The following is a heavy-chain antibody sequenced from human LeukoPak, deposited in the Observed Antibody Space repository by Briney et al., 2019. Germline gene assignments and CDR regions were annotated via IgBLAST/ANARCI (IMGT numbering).Heavy chain of an antibody. CDR3: AREDDILADNAFDI. Sequence: PSETLSLTCTVSGGSISSGGYYWGWIRQPPGKGLEWIGSIHYSGSTYYNPSLRSRVTISIDTSKNQFSLNLNSVTAADTAVYYCAREDDILADNAFDIWGQGTMVTVSS. CDR2: IHYSGST. J-gene: IGHJ3*02. D-gene: IGHD3-9*01. CDR1: GGSISSGGYY. V-gene: IGHV4-39*07.